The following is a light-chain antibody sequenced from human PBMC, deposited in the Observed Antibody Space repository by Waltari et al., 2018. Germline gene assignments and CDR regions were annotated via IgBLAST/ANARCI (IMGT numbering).Light chain of an antibody. CDR3: QSYDSSLSGSV. CDR1: SSNIGAGYD. Sequence: QSVLTQPPSVSGAPGQRVTISCTGSSSNIGAGYDVHWYQQLPGTAPNLLIYGNSNRPDGVPDRFSGAKAGTSPSLAIPGLQAEDEADYYCQSYDSSLSGSVFGGGTKLTVL. V-gene: IGLV1-40*01. J-gene: IGLJ2*01. CDR2: GNS.